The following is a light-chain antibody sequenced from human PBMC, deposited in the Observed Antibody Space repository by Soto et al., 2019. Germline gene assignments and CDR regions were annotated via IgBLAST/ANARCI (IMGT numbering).Light chain of an antibody. V-gene: IGLV2-14*01. CDR1: SSDVGGYNY. Sequence: QSALTQPASVSGSPGQSITISCTGTSSDVGGYNYVSWYQQHPGKAPNLMIYEVSTRPSGISNRFSGSKSGNTASLTISGLQAEDEADYYCSSYTSSSFWVFGGGTKLTVL. J-gene: IGLJ3*02. CDR3: SSYTSSSFWV. CDR2: EVS.